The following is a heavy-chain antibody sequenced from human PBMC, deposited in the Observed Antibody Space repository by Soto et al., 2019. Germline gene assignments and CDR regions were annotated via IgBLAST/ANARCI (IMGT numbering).Heavy chain of an antibody. V-gene: IGHV4-39*01. CDR1: GGSISSSSYY. Sequence: QLQLQESGPGLVKPSETLSLTCTVSGGSISSSSYYWGWIRQPPGKGLEWIGSIYYSGSTYYNPSLKSRVTISVDTSKNQFSLKLSSVTAADTAVYYCARRDGYCSGGSCSDYWGQGTLVTVSS. CDR2: IYYSGST. D-gene: IGHD2-15*01. J-gene: IGHJ4*02. CDR3: ARRDGYCSGGSCSDY.